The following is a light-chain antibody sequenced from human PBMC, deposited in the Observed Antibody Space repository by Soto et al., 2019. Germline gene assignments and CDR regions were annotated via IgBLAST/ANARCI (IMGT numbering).Light chain of an antibody. CDR2: AAS. CDR3: QQYNSYPVS. J-gene: IGKJ4*01. V-gene: IGKV1-16*02. Sequence: DIQMTQSPSSLSASVGDRVTITCRASQDISNHLAWFQQKPGKAPKSLISAASSLQSGVPSKFSGSGSGADFTLTLSSPPPEDFATYYFQQYNSYPVSFGGGTKVEVK. CDR1: QDISNH.